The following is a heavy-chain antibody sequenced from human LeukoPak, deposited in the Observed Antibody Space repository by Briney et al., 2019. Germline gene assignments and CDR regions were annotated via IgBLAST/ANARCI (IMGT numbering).Heavy chain of an antibody. CDR2: STGTGNST. J-gene: IGHJ3*02. CDR3: VKGVRMGVTSAFDI. Sequence: GGSLRLSCAASEFTFSNYAMSWVRQAPGKGLEWVSGSTGTGNSTYYADSVKGRFTISRDNSKNTLYLQMNSLRAEDTAVYYRVKGVRMGVTSAFDIWGQGTMVTVSS. D-gene: IGHD1-26*01. V-gene: IGHV3-23*01. CDR1: EFTFSNYA.